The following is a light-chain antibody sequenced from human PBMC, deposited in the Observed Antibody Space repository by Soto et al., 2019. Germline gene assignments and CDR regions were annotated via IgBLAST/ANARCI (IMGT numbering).Light chain of an antibody. CDR2: GNI. CDR3: QSYDSSLSVV. Sequence: QSVLTQPPSVSGAPGQRVTISCTGSSSNIGAGYNVHWYQQLPGTAPKLLIYGNINRPSGVPDRFSGSKSGTSASLAITGLQAEYEADYYCQSYDSSLSVVFGGGTQLTVL. J-gene: IGLJ2*01. V-gene: IGLV1-40*01. CDR1: SSNIGAGYN.